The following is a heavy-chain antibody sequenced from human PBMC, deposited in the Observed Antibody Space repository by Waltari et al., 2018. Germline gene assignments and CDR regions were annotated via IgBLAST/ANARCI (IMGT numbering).Heavy chain of an antibody. J-gene: IGHJ4*02. CDR2: MYYRGSN. CDR1: GGSISSSSYY. V-gene: IGHV4-39*07. CDR3: ARGVVQETNDY. Sequence: QLQLQESGPGLVKPSETLSLTCTVSGGSISSSSYYWGWIRQTPGKGLAWIGRMYYRGSNYYNPSRKSRVTISVDTSKNQFALKRSSVTAADTAVYYCARGVVQETNDYWGQGTLVTVSS. D-gene: IGHD2-15*01.